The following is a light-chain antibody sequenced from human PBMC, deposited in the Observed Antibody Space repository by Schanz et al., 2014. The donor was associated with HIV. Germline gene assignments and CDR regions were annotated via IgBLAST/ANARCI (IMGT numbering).Light chain of an antibody. V-gene: IGLV2-14*02. Sequence: QSALTQPASVSGSPGQSITISCTGTSSDVGSYNLVSWYQQHPGKAPKLMIYEGSKRPSGVPDRFSGSKSGNTASLTVSGLQPEDEADYYCQSFDGSLGGVLFGGGTKLTVL. J-gene: IGLJ3*02. CDR2: EGS. CDR3: QSFDGSLGGVL. CDR1: SSDVGSYNL.